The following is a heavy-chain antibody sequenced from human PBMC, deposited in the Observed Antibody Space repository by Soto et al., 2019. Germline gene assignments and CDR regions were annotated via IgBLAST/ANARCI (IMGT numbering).Heavy chain of an antibody. D-gene: IGHD3-22*01. Sequence: QVQLVQSGAEVKKPGSSVKVACKASGGTFSSYAISWVRQAPGQGLEWMGGIIPIFGTANYAQKFQGRVTITADESTSTVYMELSSLRSDDTAVYYCARVNYYDSSSYYYNAFDIWGQGTMVTVSS. CDR1: GGTFSSYA. CDR3: ARVNYYDSSSYYYNAFDI. J-gene: IGHJ3*02. V-gene: IGHV1-69*01. CDR2: IIPIFGTA.